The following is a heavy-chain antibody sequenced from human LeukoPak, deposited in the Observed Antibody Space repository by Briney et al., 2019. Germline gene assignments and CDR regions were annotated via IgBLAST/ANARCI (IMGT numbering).Heavy chain of an antibody. CDR1: GFTFSNYA. CDR2: ISYDGSNK. J-gene: IGHJ6*03. D-gene: IGHD5-24*01. CDR3: ATEITPYYYMDV. Sequence: PGGSLRLSCAASGFTFSNYAMHWVRQAPGKGLEWVAVISYDGSNKYYADSVKGRFTISRDNSKNTLYLQMNSLRAEDTAVYYCATEITPYYYMDVWGKGTTVTVSS. V-gene: IGHV3-30*04.